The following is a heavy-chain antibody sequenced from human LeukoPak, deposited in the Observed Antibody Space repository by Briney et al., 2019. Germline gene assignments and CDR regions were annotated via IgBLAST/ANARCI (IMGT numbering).Heavy chain of an antibody. CDR1: GYTFTCYY. CDR2: INPNSGGT. D-gene: IGHD1-14*01. Sequence: ASVKVSCKASGYTFTCYYMHWVRQAPGQGLEWMGWINPNSGGTNYAQKFQGRVTMTRDTSISTAYMELSRLRSDDTAVYYCARDVTPFYYYYYMDVWGKGTTVTVSS. CDR3: ARDVTPFYYYYYMDV. J-gene: IGHJ6*03. V-gene: IGHV1-2*02.